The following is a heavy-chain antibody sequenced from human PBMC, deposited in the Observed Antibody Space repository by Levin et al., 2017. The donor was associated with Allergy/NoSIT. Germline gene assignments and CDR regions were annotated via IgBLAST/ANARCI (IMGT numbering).Heavy chain of an antibody. D-gene: IGHD3-10*01. CDR3: ARVPDYGSGSGRSAD. V-gene: IGHV3-48*03. Sequence: GESLKISCAASGFTFSSYEMNWVRQAPGKGLEWVSYISSSGSTIYYADSVKGRFTISRDNAKNSLYLQMNSLRAEDTAVYYCARVPDYGSGSGRSADWGQGTLVTVSS. CDR2: ISSSGSTI. CDR1: GFTFSSYE. J-gene: IGHJ4*02.